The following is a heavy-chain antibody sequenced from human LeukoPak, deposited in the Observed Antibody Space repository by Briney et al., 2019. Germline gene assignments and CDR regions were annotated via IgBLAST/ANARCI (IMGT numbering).Heavy chain of an antibody. Sequence: GGSLRLSCAASGFTFTSYAMRWVRQAPGKGLEWVSAISGSGSSTYYADSVKGRFTISRDKSKNTLYLQMNSLRAEDTAIHYCAKDGSSNWYGWFDPWGQGTLVTVSS. CDR2: ISGSGSST. CDR3: AKDGSSNWYGWFDP. V-gene: IGHV3-23*01. J-gene: IGHJ5*02. CDR1: GFTFTSYA. D-gene: IGHD6-13*01.